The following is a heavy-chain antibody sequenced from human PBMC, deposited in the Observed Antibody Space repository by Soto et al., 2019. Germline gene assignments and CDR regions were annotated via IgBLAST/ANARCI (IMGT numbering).Heavy chain of an antibody. Sequence: ASVKVSCKASGYTFTSYYMHWVRQAPGQGLEWMGIINPSGGSTSYAQKFQGRVTMTRDTSTSTVYMELSSLRSEDTAAYYCASTRCTNGVCYTDDYYYYGMDVWGQGTTVTVSS. J-gene: IGHJ6*02. CDR3: ASTRCTNGVCYTDDYYYYGMDV. CDR1: GYTFTSYY. CDR2: INPSGGST. D-gene: IGHD2-8*01. V-gene: IGHV1-46*01.